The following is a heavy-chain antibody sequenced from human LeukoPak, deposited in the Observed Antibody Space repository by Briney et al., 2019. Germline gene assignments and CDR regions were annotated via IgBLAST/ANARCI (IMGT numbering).Heavy chain of an antibody. D-gene: IGHD1-26*01. CDR3: ARSRSGSYGRYFDY. CDR2: IFHSGST. V-gene: IGHV4-59*08. CDR1: GGSISTYY. Sequence: SSETLSLTCTVSGGSISTYYWSWIRQPPGKGLEWIGYIFHSGSTNYSPSLKSRVTISVDTSKNQFSLKLSSVTAADTAVYYCARSRSGSYGRYFDYWGQGTLVTVSS. J-gene: IGHJ4*02.